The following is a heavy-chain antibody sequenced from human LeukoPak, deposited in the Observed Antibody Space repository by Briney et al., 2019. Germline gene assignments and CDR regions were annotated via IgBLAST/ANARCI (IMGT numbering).Heavy chain of an antibody. CDR3: ARRPGPGVY. J-gene: IGHJ4*02. Sequence: PGGSLRLSCAASGFTFNTYGMNWVRQAPGKGLEWVSSISSSSSYIYYADSVKGRFTISRDNAKNSLYLQMNSLRAEDTAVYYCARRPGPGVYWGQGTLVTVSS. V-gene: IGHV3-21*01. CDR1: GFTFNTYG. D-gene: IGHD2-2*01. CDR2: ISSSSSYI.